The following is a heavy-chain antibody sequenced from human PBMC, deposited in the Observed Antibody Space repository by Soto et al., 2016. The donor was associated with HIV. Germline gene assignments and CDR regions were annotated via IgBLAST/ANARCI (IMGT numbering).Heavy chain of an antibody. CDR1: GFTFSNAW. CDR3: TTPYYYDSSGYLTVDY. D-gene: IGHD3-22*01. J-gene: IGHJ4*02. CDR2: IKSKSDGGTT. Sequence: DVQLVESGGGLVKPGGSLRLSCAASGFTFSNAWMSWVRQAPGKGLEWVGRIKSKSDGGTTDCAAPVKGRFTISRDDSKNTLYVQMNSLKTEDTAVYYCTTPYYYDSSGYLTVDYWGQGTLVTVSS. V-gene: IGHV3-15*01.